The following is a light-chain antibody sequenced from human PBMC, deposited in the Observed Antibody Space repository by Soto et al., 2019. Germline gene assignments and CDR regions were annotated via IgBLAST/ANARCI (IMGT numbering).Light chain of an antibody. CDR2: EVS. Sequence: QSALTQPPSASGSPGQSVTISCTGTSSDVGAYKYVSWYQQYPGKALKLMIYEVSKRPSGVPDRFSGSKSGNTASLTVSGLQAEDESDYYCTSYAGSNIWVFGGGTKLTV. V-gene: IGLV2-8*01. J-gene: IGLJ3*02. CDR1: SSDVGAYKY. CDR3: TSYAGSNIWV.